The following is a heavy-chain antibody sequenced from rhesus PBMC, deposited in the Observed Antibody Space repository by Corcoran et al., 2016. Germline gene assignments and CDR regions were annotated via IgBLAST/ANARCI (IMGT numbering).Heavy chain of an antibody. CDR2: ISSASSYI. CDR1: GFTLSSYG. V-gene: IGHV3S16*01. Sequence: EVQLVVSGGGLVQPGGSLRLSCAASGFTLSSYGISRALHSRGKGLEWGSSISSASSYIYDADSVKGRFTISRDNAKNSLSLQMNSLRAEDTAVYYCTSMSGTTSYFEFWGQGALVTVSS. J-gene: IGHJ1*01. D-gene: IGHD1-20*01. CDR3: TSMSGTTSYFEF.